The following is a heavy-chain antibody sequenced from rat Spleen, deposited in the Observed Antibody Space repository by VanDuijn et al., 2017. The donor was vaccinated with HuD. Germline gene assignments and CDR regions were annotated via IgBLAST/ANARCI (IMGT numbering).Heavy chain of an antibody. D-gene: IGHD1-4*01. Sequence: EVQLVESGGGLVQPGRSLKLSCVASGFTFNNYWMSWIRQAPTKGLEWVATISYGDRSGHSSTYYRESVKGGFTSSRDNAKSTLSLQMDRLRAEDTATYLCARRHDGYTDYVDYWGQGVMVTVSS. V-gene: IGHV5-29*01. CDR2: ISYGDRSGHSST. CDR1: GFTFNNYW. CDR3: ARRHDGYTDYVDY. J-gene: IGHJ2*01.